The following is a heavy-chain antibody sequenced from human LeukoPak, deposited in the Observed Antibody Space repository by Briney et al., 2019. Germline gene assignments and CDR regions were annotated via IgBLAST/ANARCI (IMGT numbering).Heavy chain of an antibody. CDR1: GFTFSSYW. CDR2: INSDGSST. J-gene: IGHJ2*01. Sequence: PGGSLRLSCVASGFTFSSYWMHWVRQAPGKGLVWVSRINSDGSSTSYADSVKGRFTISRDNAKNTLYLEMNSVRAEDTAVFYCTRNVTWYFDRWGRGTLVTVSS. D-gene: IGHD2/OR15-2a*01. CDR3: TRNVTWYFDR. V-gene: IGHV3-74*01.